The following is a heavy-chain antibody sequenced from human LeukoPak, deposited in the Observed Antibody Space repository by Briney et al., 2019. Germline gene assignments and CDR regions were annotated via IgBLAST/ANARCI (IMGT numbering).Heavy chain of an antibody. CDR3: ARAPLYSGYDYYFDY. V-gene: IGHV3-74*01. CDR1: GFTFSSYV. D-gene: IGHD5-12*01. Sequence: PGGSLRLSCAASGFTFSSYVMHWVRQAPGKGLGWVSRISSDGSSTNYADSVKGRFTISRDNAKNTLYLQMNSLRAEDTAVYYCARAPLYSGYDYYFDYWGQGTLVTVSS. J-gene: IGHJ4*02. CDR2: ISSDGSST.